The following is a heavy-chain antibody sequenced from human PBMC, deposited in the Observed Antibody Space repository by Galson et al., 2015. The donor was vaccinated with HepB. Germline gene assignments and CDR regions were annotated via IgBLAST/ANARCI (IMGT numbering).Heavy chain of an antibody. CDR2: INPNSGGT. V-gene: IGHV1-2*02. CDR3: ARDRSFAAPITILGVVTNWFDP. Sequence: SVKVSCKASGYTFTGYYMHWVRQAPGQGLEWMGWINPNSGGTNYAQKFQGRVTMTRDTSISTAYMELSRLRSDDTAVYYCARDRSFAAPITILGVVTNWFDPWGQGTLVTVSS. J-gene: IGHJ5*02. CDR1: GYTFTGYY. D-gene: IGHD3-3*01.